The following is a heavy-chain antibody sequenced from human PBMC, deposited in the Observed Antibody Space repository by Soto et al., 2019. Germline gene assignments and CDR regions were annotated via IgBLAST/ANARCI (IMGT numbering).Heavy chain of an antibody. CDR3: YTRYDFWSGTEY. V-gene: IGHV3-15*07. CDR2: IKSQSYGATT. D-gene: IGHD3-3*01. CDR1: GFTFNSAW. Sequence: GGSLRLSCAGSGFTFNSAWVNWVRQAPGRGLVWVGRIKSQSYGATTDYITPVKGRFTISRDDSKNTVYLQMNSLKTEDSAVYYCYTRYDFWSGTEYWGRGTPVTVSS. J-gene: IGHJ4*02.